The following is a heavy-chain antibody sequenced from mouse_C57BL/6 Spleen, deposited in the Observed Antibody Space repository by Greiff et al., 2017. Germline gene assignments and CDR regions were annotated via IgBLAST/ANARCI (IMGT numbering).Heavy chain of an antibody. V-gene: IGHV1-78*01. CDR2: IYPRDGST. CDR1: GYTFTDHT. J-gene: IGHJ1*03. CDR3: AKGNSHWCFEV. Sequence: QVQLQQSDAELVKPGASVKISCKVSGYTFTDHTIHWMKQRPEQGLEWIGYIYPRDGSTKYNEKFTGQATLATDKSSSAPYMQLNSLTSEDAAVYICAKGNSHWCFEVWGTGTTVTVSS.